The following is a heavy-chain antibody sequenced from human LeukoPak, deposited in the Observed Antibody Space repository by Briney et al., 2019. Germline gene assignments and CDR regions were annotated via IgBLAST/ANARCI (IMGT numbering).Heavy chain of an antibody. CDR3: AREAIVLMVYASSNWFDP. V-gene: IGHV4-34*01. J-gene: IGHJ5*02. CDR1: GGSFNDNY. CDR2: IYYSGST. D-gene: IGHD2-8*01. Sequence: ASETLSLTCALSGGSFNDNYWSWIRQPPGKGLEWIGSIYYSGSTYYNPSLKSRVTISVDTSKNQFSLKLSSVTAADTAVYYCAREAIVLMVYASSNWFDPWGQGTLVTVSS.